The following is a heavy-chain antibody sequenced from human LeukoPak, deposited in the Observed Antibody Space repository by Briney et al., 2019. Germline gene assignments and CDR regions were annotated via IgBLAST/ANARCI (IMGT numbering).Heavy chain of an antibody. CDR2: FAPEDGET. Sequence: ASVKVSCKVSGYTLTELSMHWVRQAPGKGLEWMGGFAPEDGETIYAQKFKGRVTMTEDTSTDTAYMELSSLRSEDTAVYYCATAHYYGSGSYYNGDNYFDYWGQGTLVTVSS. CDR3: ATAHYYGSGSYYNGDNYFDY. D-gene: IGHD3-10*01. J-gene: IGHJ4*02. V-gene: IGHV1-24*01. CDR1: GYTLTELS.